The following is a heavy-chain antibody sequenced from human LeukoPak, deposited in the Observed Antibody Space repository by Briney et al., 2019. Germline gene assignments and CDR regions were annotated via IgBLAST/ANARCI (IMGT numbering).Heavy chain of an antibody. Sequence: SETLSLTCTVSNGSISSYYWSWIRQPPGKGLEWIGYIYFTGSTNYNPSLKSRVTISVDTSKNQFSLKLSSVTAADTAVYYCARQESRTMVRGVLSGFDYWGQGTLVTVSS. CDR3: ARQESRTMVRGVLSGFDY. D-gene: IGHD3-10*01. CDR1: NGSISSYY. CDR2: IYFTGST. V-gene: IGHV4-59*08. J-gene: IGHJ4*02.